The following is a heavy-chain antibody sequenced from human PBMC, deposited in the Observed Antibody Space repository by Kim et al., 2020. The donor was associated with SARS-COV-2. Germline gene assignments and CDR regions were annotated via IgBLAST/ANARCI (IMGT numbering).Heavy chain of an antibody. CDR3: YRDRCPGTRVVTYSSFD. J-gene: IGHJ3*02. Sequence: GGSLRLSCAASGFTFSGSAMHWVRQAPGKGLEWVAGIRCNANSKASADAVTGRFSISRYKAEYTTTLQLQRKRAETKATYEYYRDRCPGTRVVTYSSFD. CDR1: GFTFSGSA. V-gene: IGHV3-30-3*01. CDR2: IRCNANSK. D-gene: IGHD1-1*01.